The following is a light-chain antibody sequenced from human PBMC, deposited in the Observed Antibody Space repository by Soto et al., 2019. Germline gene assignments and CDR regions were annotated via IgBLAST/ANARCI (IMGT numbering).Light chain of an antibody. Sequence: QSVLTQPPSVSGAPGQRVTISCTGSSSNIGAGYDVHWYQQLPGTAPKLLIYANSNRPSGVPDRFSGSKSGTSASLAITGLQAEDEAYYYCQSYDNSLSGPGVFGGGTKLTVL. J-gene: IGLJ3*02. CDR1: SSNIGAGYD. CDR2: ANS. CDR3: QSYDNSLSGPGV. V-gene: IGLV1-40*01.